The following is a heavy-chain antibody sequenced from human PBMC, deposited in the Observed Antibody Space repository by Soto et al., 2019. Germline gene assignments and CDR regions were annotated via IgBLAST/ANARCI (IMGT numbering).Heavy chain of an antibody. D-gene: IGHD2-15*01. CDR3: ARERGRDCSGESCYPFGP. CDR2: INDSGST. V-gene: IGHV4-34*01. CDR1: GGAFRGYY. J-gene: IGHJ5*02. Sequence: QVQLQQGGAGLWKPSETLSLTCAVYGGAFRGYYWSWIRQPPGKGLEWLGEINDSGSTNYNPSLNSRITISLDTSKKEIALRLSSVTAADTAVYYCARERGRDCSGESCYPFGPWGQGALVTVSS.